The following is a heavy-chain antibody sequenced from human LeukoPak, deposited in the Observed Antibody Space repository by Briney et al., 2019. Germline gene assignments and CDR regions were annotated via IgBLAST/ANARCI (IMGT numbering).Heavy chain of an antibody. CDR3: ARSWVSGYGTVLDY. CDR2: IYPGDSDT. V-gene: IGHV5-51*01. J-gene: IGHJ4*02. CDR1: GYXLTNYW. Sequence: GESLKISCNGSGYXLTNYWICWVRQMPGKGLEWMGIIYPGDSDTRYSPSFQGQVSISADKSISTAYLQWSSLRASDTAIYYCARSWVSGYGTVLDYWGQGTLVTVSS. D-gene: IGHD5-18*01.